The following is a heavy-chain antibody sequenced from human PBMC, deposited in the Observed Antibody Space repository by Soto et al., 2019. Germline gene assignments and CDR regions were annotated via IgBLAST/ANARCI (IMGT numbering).Heavy chain of an antibody. D-gene: IGHD5-12*01. V-gene: IGHV3-33*01. Sequence: GGSLRLSCAASGFTFSSYGMHWVRQAPGKGLEWVAVIWYDGSNKYYADSVKGRFTISRDNSKNTLYLQMNSMRAEDTTVYYCARGLEMATTFDYWGKGTLVTVSS. CDR2: IWYDGSNK. CDR1: GFTFSSYG. CDR3: ARGLEMATTFDY. J-gene: IGHJ4*02.